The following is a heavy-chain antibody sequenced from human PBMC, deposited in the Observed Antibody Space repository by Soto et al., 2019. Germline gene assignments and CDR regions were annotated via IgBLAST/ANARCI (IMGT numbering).Heavy chain of an antibody. J-gene: IGHJ3*02. Sequence: SVKVSFKASGGTFSSYAISWVRQAPGQGLEWMGGIIPIFGTANYAQKFQGRVTITADESTSTAYMELSSLRSEDTAVYYCVREGAAAIEDAFDIWGQGTMVTVSS. CDR2: IIPIFGTA. V-gene: IGHV1-69*13. CDR3: VREGAAAIEDAFDI. D-gene: IGHD2-2*02. CDR1: GGTFSSYA.